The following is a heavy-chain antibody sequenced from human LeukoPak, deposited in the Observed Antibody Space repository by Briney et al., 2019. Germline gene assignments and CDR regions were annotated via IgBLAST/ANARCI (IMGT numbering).Heavy chain of an antibody. CDR2: ISYDGSNK. CDR1: GFTFSSYA. Sequence: GSLRLSCAASGFTFSSYAMHWVRQAPGKGLEWVAVISYDGSNKYYADSVKGRFTISRDNSKNTLYLQMNSLRAEDTAVYYCARDPGSYYFDYWGQGTLVTVSS. J-gene: IGHJ4*02. CDR3: ARDPGSYYFDY. V-gene: IGHV3-30*04. D-gene: IGHD3-10*01.